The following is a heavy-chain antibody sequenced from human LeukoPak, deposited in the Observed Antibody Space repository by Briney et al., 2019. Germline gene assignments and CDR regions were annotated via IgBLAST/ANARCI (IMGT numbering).Heavy chain of an antibody. CDR1: GFSFDDFA. D-gene: IGHD1-26*01. V-gene: IGHV3-43*02. Sequence: PGGSLRLSCAASGFSFDDFAMHWVRQAPGKGLEWVSLISDDGGSRHYADSVKGRFTISRDNSRNSLYLQMNSLRIEDAGLYYCAKDYSWYFDLWGRGTLVTVFS. CDR2: ISDDGGSR. J-gene: IGHJ2*01. CDR3: AKDYSWYFDL.